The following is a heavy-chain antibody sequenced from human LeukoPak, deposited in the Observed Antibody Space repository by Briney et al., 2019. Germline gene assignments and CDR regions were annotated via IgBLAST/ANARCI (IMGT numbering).Heavy chain of an antibody. CDR2: INPNSGGT. D-gene: IGHD5-18*01. CDR1: GYTFTGYY. J-gene: IGHJ4*02. Sequence: ASVKVSCKASGYTFTGYYMHWVRQAPGQGLEWMGRINPNSGGTNYAQKFQGRVTMTRDTSISTAYMELSRLRSDDTAVYYCARDGVTAAMVPYFDYWGRGTLVTVSS. V-gene: IGHV1-2*06. CDR3: ARDGVTAAMVPYFDY.